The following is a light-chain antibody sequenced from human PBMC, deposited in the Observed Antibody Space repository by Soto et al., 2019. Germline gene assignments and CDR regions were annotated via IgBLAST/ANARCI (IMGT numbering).Light chain of an antibody. V-gene: IGKV3-11*01. Sequence: IVLTQSPATLSLSPGERATLSCRASQSIASHLAWYQQRPGQPPRLLIYDSTNRVAGIPDTFSGSGSGTDFILTISSLEPEDFAVYYCQQRGSWPITFGPGTKVDL. J-gene: IGKJ3*01. CDR2: DST. CDR3: QQRGSWPIT. CDR1: QSIASH.